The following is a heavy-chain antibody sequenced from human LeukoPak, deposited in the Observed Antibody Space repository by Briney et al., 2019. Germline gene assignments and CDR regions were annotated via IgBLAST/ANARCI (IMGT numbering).Heavy chain of an antibody. V-gene: IGHV1-2*02. CDR2: INPNSGGT. Sequence: GASMQVSCKASGYTFTGYYMHWVRQAPGQGLEWMGWINPNSGGTNYAQKFQGRVTMTRDTSISTAYMELSRLRSDDTAVYYCARDCSRGYSSSSISDYWGQGTVVTVSS. J-gene: IGHJ4*02. D-gene: IGHD6-6*01. CDR3: ARDCSRGYSSSSISDY. CDR1: GYTFTGYY.